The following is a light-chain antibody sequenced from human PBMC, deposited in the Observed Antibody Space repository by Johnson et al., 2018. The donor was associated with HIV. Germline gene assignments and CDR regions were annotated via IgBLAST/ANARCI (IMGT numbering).Light chain of an antibody. V-gene: IGLV1-51*01. CDR1: SSNIGNNS. J-gene: IGLJ1*01. CDR2: DNN. CDR3: GIWDSSLSGYV. Sequence: QSVLTQPPSVSAAPGQKVTISCSGSSSNIGNNSVSWYQQLPGTAPKLLIYDNNKRPSGIPDRFSGSKSGTSATLGITGLPTGDEADYYCGIWDSSLSGYVFGTGTKVTVL.